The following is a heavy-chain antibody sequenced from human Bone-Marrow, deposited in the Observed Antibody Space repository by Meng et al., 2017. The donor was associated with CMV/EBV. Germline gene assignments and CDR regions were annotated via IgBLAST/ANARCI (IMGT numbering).Heavy chain of an antibody. J-gene: IGHJ4*02. D-gene: IGHD6-19*01. CDR1: GYTFTSYA. CDR3: AREGGAGAGTIGY. Sequence: VELVGSGGGVVQPGRALRLSCAASGYTFTSYAMHWVRQAPGKGLEWVAVISHDGSNKYYADSVKGRFTISRDNSKNTLYLQMNSLRAEDTAVYYCAREGGAGAGTIGYWGQGTLVTVSS. V-gene: IGHV3-30-3*01. CDR2: ISHDGSNK.